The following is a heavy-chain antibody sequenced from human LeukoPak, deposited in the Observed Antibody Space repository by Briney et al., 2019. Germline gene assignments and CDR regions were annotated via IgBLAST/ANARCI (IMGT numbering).Heavy chain of an antibody. J-gene: IGHJ4*02. CDR3: AKMAIVVVPAATYTDY. D-gene: IGHD2-2*03. CDR2: IRYDGSNK. V-gene: IGHV3-30*02. CDR1: GFTFSSYG. Sequence: GGSLRLSCAASGFTFSSYGMHWVRQAPGKGLEWVAFIRYDGSNKYYADSVKGRFTISRDNSKNTLYLQMNSLRAEDTAVYYCAKMAIVVVPAATYTDYWGQGTLVTVSS.